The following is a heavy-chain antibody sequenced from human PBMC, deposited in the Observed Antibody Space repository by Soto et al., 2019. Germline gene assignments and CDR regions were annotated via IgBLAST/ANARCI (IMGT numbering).Heavy chain of an antibody. CDR3: AKDRRAGGNSAFYFDF. Sequence: GGSLRLSCAASGFTFSDSAMGWVRQAPGKGLEWVSSISATGGGTYYADSVKGRFTISRDNSHNTLYLQVHSLTAEDTAVYYCAKDRRAGGNSAFYFDFWGQGAQVTVSS. D-gene: IGHD3-16*01. CDR2: ISATGGGT. J-gene: IGHJ4*02. CDR1: GFTFSDSA. V-gene: IGHV3-23*01.